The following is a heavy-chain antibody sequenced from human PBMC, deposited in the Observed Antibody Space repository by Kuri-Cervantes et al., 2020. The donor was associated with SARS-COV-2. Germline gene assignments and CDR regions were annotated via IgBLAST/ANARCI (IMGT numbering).Heavy chain of an antibody. D-gene: IGHD6-13*01. CDR1: GGSISSSSYY. J-gene: IGHJ4*02. V-gene: IGHV4-39*07. Sequence: GSLRLSCTVSGGSISSSSYYWGWIRQPPGKGLEWIGSIYYSGSTYYNPSLKSRVTISVDTSKNQFSLKLSSVTAADTAVYYCARGTNIAAAGTLDYWGQGTLVTVSS. CDR3: ARGTNIAAAGTLDY. CDR2: IYYSGST.